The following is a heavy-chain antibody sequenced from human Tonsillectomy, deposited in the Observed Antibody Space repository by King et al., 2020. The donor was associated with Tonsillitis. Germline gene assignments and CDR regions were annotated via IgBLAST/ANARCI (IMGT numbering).Heavy chain of an antibody. V-gene: IGHV3-30*18. D-gene: IGHD3-16*01. Sequence: VQLVESGGGVVQPGTSLRLSCAASGFTFANYGMHWVRQAPGKGLEWVALIAYDASYENYADSVKGRLTISRENSKKTLYLEMNRQRVEDTAVYYFAKDGIGLSDWYFAHWGRGTLVTVSS. J-gene: IGHJ2*01. CDR1: GFTFANYG. CDR2: IAYDASYE. CDR3: AKDGIGLSDWYFAH.